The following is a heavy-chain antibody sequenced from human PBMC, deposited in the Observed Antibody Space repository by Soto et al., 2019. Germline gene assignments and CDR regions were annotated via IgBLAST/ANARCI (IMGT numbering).Heavy chain of an antibody. CDR2: ISGSGGST. V-gene: IGHV3-23*01. J-gene: IGHJ4*02. Sequence: EVQLLESGGGLVQPGGSLRLSCAASGFTFSSYAMSWVRQAPGKGLEWVSAISGSGGSTYYADSVKGRFTISRDNSKNTMYLQMNSLGAGDTAVYYCAYSSTPLDYWGQGTLVTVSS. CDR1: GFTFSSYA. CDR3: AYSSTPLDY. D-gene: IGHD6-13*01.